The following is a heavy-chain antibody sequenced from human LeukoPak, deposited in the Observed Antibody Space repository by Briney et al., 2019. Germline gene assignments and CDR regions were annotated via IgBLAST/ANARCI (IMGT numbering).Heavy chain of an antibody. Sequence: GGSLRLSCAASGFTFASYAMHWVRQAPGKGLEYVSLIYGDGGTTHYADSVKGRFSISRDNSKNSLYLQMNSLRTEDTAFYYCSQDWWGSYLTWGRGTLVTVSS. J-gene: IGHJ4*02. CDR1: GFTFASYA. V-gene: IGHV3-43*02. D-gene: IGHD1-26*01. CDR2: IYGDGGTT. CDR3: SQDWWGSYLT.